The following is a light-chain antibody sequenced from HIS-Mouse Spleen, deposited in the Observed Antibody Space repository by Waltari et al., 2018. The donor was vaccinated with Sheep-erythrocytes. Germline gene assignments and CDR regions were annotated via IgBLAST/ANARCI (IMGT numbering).Light chain of an antibody. CDR2: EGS. CDR3: CSYAGSSTFHVV. Sequence: QSALTQPASVSGSPGQSITISCPGTSRDVGSYNLLSWYQQHPGKAPKLMIYEGSKRPSGVSNRFSGSKSGNTASLTISGLQAEDEADYYCCSYAGSSTFHVVFGGGTKLTVL. J-gene: IGLJ2*01. V-gene: IGLV2-23*03. CDR1: SRDVGSYNL.